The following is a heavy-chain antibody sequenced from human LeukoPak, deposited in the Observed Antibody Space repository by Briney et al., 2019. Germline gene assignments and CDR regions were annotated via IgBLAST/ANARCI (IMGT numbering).Heavy chain of an antibody. D-gene: IGHD3-22*01. CDR1: GFTVSSNY. J-gene: IGHJ4*02. CDR3: AEPEGGYYDIRPD. CDR2: ISGSGGST. Sequence: GGSLRLSCAASGFTVSSNYMSWVRQAPGKGLEWVSAISGSGGSTYYADSVKGRFTISRDNSKNTLYLQMNSLRAEDTAVYYCAEPEGGYYDIRPDWGQGTLVTVSS. V-gene: IGHV3-23*01.